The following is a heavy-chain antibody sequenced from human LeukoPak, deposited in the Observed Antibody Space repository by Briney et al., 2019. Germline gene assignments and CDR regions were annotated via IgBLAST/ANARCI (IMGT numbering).Heavy chain of an antibody. J-gene: IGHJ3*02. CDR1: GGSISSYY. Sequence: SETLSLTCTVSGGSISSYYWSWIRQPAGKGLEWIGRIYSSGSTNYNPSLKSRVTMSVDTSKNQFSLKLTSVTAADTAVYYCACLTTADAFDIWGQGTMVTVSS. D-gene: IGHD3-22*01. V-gene: IGHV4-4*07. CDR2: IYSSGST. CDR3: ACLTTADAFDI.